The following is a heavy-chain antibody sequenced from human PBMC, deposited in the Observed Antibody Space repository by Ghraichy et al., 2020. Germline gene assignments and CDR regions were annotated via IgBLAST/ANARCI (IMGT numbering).Heavy chain of an antibody. CDR2: INQDGSEK. CDR1: GFTFSTYW. J-gene: IGHJ6*02. Sequence: GGSLRLSCAASGFTFSTYWMSWVRQAPGKGLEWVTNINQDGSEKYYVGSVKGRFTISRDNAKNSLYLQMNSLRAEDMAVYYCARGFDGKNGIDVWGRGTTVTVSS. V-gene: IGHV3-7*01. CDR3: ARGFDGKNGIDV. D-gene: IGHD1-26*01.